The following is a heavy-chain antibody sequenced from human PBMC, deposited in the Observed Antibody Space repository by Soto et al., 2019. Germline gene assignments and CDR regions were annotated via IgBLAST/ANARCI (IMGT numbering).Heavy chain of an antibody. V-gene: IGHV1-3*01. J-gene: IGHJ4*02. Sequence: KLQGRVTITRDTSASTAYMELSSLRSEDTTVYYCARDLGGWTDYWGQGTLVTVSS. D-gene: IGHD6-19*01. CDR3: ARDLGGWTDY.